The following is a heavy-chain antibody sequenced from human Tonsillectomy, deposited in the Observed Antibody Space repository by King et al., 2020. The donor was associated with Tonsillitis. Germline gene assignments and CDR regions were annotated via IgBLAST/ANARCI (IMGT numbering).Heavy chain of an antibody. D-gene: IGHD6-6*01. CDR1: GFTFSRYG. J-gene: IGHJ4*02. CDR2: ISYDGSMK. V-gene: IGHV3-30*18. CDR3: AKDSTDAVTPRQDKNFDS. Sequence: VQLVESGGGVVQPGRSLRLSCAASGFTFSRYGMHWLRQAPGKGLEWVSVISYDGSMKNYADSVKGRITISRDDSKNTLYLQLNSLTPEDAAVYYCAKDSTDAVTPRQDKNFDSWGQGTLVTVSS.